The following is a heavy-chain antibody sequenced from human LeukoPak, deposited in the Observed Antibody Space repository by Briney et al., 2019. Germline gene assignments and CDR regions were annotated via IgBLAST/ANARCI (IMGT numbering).Heavy chain of an antibody. J-gene: IGHJ6*03. V-gene: IGHV4-59*01. D-gene: IGHD3-3*01. CDR2: IYYSGST. CDR3: ARATRTYYDFSYYMDV. Sequence: SETLSLTCTVSGGSISSYYWSWIRQPPGKGLEWIGYIYYSGSTNYSPSLKSRVTISVDTSKNQFSLKLSSVTAADTAVYYCARATRTYYDFSYYMDVWGKGTTVTVSS. CDR1: GGSISSYY.